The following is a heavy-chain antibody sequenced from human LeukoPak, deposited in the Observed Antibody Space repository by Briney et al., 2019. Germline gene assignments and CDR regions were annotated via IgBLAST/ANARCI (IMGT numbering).Heavy chain of an antibody. CDR3: ARDTMNSRDFWSGYLHY. V-gene: IGHV3-21*01. Sequence: GGSLRLSRAASGFTFSSYSMNWVRQAPGKGLEWVSSISSSSSYIYYADSVKGRFTISRDNAKNSLYLQMNSLRAEDTAVYYCARDTMNSRDFWSGYLHYWGQGTLVTVSS. D-gene: IGHD3-3*01. J-gene: IGHJ4*02. CDR1: GFTFSSYS. CDR2: ISSSSSYI.